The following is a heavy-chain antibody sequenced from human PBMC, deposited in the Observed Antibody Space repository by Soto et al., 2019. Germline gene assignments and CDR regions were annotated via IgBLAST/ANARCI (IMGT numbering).Heavy chain of an antibody. D-gene: IGHD6-13*01. V-gene: IGHV3-23*01. CDR2: ISGSGGST. CDR3: AKGIAAAYYYYYYMDV. J-gene: IGHJ6*03. CDR1: GFTFSSYA. Sequence: GGSLRLSCAASGFTFSSYAMSWVRQAPGKGLEWVSAISGSGGSTYYADSVKGRFTISRDNSKNTLYLQMNSLRAEDTAVYYCAKGIAAAYYYYYYMDVWGKGTTVTVSS.